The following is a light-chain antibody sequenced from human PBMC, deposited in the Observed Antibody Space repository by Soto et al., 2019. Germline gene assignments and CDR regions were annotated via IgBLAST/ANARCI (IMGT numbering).Light chain of an antibody. J-gene: IGKJ3*01. CDR1: QSVSSY. V-gene: IGKV3-11*01. CDR2: DAS. Sequence: EIVLTQSPATLSLSPGERATLSCRTSQSVSSYLAWYQQKPGQAPRLLIYDASNRATGIPARFSGSGYGTDCTLTSSSLEPEDFAVYYCQQRSNWPGTFGPGTKVDIQ. CDR3: QQRSNWPGT.